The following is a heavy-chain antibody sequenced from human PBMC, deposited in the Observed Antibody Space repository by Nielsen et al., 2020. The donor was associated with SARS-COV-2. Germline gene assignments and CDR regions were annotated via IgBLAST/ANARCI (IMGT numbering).Heavy chain of an antibody. Sequence: ASVKVSCKASGYTFTSYYMHWVRQAPGQGLDWMGIINPSGCSTSYAQKFQGRVTMTRDTSTSTVYMELSSLRSEDTAVYYCARGKGIAAALAYYYYGMDVWGQGTTVTVSS. D-gene: IGHD6-13*01. CDR3: ARGKGIAAALAYYYYGMDV. J-gene: IGHJ6*02. V-gene: IGHV1-46*01. CDR2: INPSGCST. CDR1: GYTFTSYY.